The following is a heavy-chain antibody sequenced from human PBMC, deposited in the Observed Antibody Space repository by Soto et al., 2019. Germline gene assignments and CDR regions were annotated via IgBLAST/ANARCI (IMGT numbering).Heavy chain of an antibody. V-gene: IGHV4-4*02. CDR1: GGSISSSNW. D-gene: IGHD6-13*01. CDR2: IYHSGST. CDR3: ARIEAAGTNFDY. J-gene: IGHJ4*02. Sequence: QVQLQESGPGRVKPSGTLSLTCAVSGGSISSSNWWSWVRQPPGKGLEWIGEIYHSGSTNYNPSLRSRVTISVDKSKNQFSLQLSSVTAADTAVYYFARIEAAGTNFDYWGQGTLVTVSS.